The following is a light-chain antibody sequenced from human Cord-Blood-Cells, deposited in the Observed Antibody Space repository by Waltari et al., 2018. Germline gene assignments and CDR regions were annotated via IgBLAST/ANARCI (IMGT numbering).Light chain of an antibody. CDR1: ALPQKY. CDR3: YSTDSSGNHAV. CDR2: EDS. Sequence: SYELTQPPSVSVSPGQTARITCSGDALPQKYAYWYQQKSGQAPVLVIYEDSKPPSGIPERFSGSSSGTMATLTISGAQVEDEADYYCYSTDSSGNHAVFGGGTKLTVL. J-gene: IGLJ2*01. V-gene: IGLV3-10*01.